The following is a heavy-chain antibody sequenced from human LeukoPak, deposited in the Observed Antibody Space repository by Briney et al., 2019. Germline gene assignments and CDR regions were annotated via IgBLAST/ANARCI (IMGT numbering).Heavy chain of an antibody. CDR3: ARQKCTSASCLTKNAFDI. CDR2: IYTSGST. CDR1: GSISGYY. Sequence: SETLSLTCTVSGSISGYYWSWIRQPPGKGLEWIGYIYTSGSTNYNPSLESRVTISVDTSKNQFSLDLSSVTAADPAVYYCARQKCTSASCLTKNAFDIWGQGTMVTVSS. V-gene: IGHV4-4*09. D-gene: IGHD2-2*01. J-gene: IGHJ3*02.